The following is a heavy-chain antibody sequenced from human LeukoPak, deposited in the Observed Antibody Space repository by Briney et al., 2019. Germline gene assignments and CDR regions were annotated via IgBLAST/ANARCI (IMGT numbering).Heavy chain of an antibody. CDR1: GLTFSNYW. D-gene: IGHD4/OR15-4a*01. V-gene: IGHV3-7*01. Sequence: GGSLRLSCAASGLTFSNYWMSWVRQAPGKGLEWVANIKEDGSAKYYVDSVKGRFTISRDNSKNTLYLEMNSLRPEDTALYYCAKDERVYGTNAGTVLDYWGQGTLVSVSS. CDR3: AKDERVYGTNAGTVLDY. CDR2: IKEDGSAK. J-gene: IGHJ4*02.